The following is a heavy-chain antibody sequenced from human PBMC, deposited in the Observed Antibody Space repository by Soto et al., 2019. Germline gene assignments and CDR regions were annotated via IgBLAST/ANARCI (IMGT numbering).Heavy chain of an antibody. CDR2: IYYSGST. CDR3: ARRDPSDSSGYGFDY. Sequence: QVQLQESGPGLVKPSETLSLTCTVSGGSISSYYWSWIRQPPGKGLEWIGYIYYSGSTNYNPSLKSRVPISVDTSKNQFSLKLSSVTAADTAVYYCARRDPSDSSGYGFDYWGQGTLVTVSS. J-gene: IGHJ4*02. CDR1: GGSISSYY. D-gene: IGHD3-22*01. V-gene: IGHV4-59*01.